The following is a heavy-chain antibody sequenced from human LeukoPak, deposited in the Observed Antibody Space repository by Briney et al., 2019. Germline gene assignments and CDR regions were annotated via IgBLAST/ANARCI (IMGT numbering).Heavy chain of an antibody. Sequence: GGSLRLSCAASGFTFSSYWMSWVRQAPGEGLEWVAKINQDGTEKAYVDSVRGRFTISRDNAKNSLFLQMNSLRAEDTAVYYCARGQVGYYDILTGYMWGQGTLVTVSS. CDR3: ARGQVGYYDILTGYM. V-gene: IGHV3-7*03. CDR1: GFTFSSYW. D-gene: IGHD3-9*01. J-gene: IGHJ4*02. CDR2: INQDGTEK.